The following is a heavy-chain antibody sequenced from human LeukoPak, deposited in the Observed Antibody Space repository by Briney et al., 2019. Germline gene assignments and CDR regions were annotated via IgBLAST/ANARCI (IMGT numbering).Heavy chain of an antibody. CDR2: IKQDGSEK. J-gene: IGHJ4*02. D-gene: IGHD3-22*01. CDR3: ARVRGSGYYDY. Sequence: PGGSLRLSCAVSGFTFSSYWMSWVRQAPGKGLEWVANIKQDGSEKYSVDSVEGRFTISRNNAKNSLYLQMNSLRAEDTAVYFCARVRGSGYYDYWGQGTLVTVSS. V-gene: IGHV3-7*01. CDR1: GFTFSSYW.